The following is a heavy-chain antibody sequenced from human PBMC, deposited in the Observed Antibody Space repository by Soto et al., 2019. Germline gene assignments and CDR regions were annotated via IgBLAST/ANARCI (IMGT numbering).Heavy chain of an antibody. Sequence: QVQLQESGPGLVKPSETLSLTCTVSSDSIPGEHWWSWVRQPPGLGLEWIGEVFHTGGTNYNPSLKSRVTMEVDKSKNQFSLKLISATAADTAVYYCARVFSSGSGWMYYFDFWGQGTLVSVSS. CDR2: VFHTGGT. CDR1: SDSIPGEHW. CDR3: ARVFSSGSGWMYYFDF. D-gene: IGHD6-19*01. V-gene: IGHV4-4*02. J-gene: IGHJ4*02.